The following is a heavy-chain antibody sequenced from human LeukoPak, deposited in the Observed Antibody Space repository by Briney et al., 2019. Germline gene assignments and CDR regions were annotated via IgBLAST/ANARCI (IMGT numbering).Heavy chain of an antibody. Sequence: PSETLSLTCTVSGGSISSYYWSWIRQPPGKGLQWIGYIYYSGSTNYNPSLNSRVTISVDTSKNQFSLKLSSVTAADTAVYYCARRDGYNSIDYWGQGTLVTVSS. V-gene: IGHV4-59*08. CDR2: IYYSGST. CDR3: ARRDGYNSIDY. CDR1: GGSISSYY. D-gene: IGHD5-24*01. J-gene: IGHJ4*02.